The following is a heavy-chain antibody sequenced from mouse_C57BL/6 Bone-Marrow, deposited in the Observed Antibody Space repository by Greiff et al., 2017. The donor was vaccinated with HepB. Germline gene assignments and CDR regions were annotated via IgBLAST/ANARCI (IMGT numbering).Heavy chain of an antibody. CDR2: IYPRSGNT. D-gene: IGHD1-1*01. V-gene: IGHV1-81*01. CDR1: GYTFTSYG. Sequence: VKLMESGAELARPGASVKLSCKASGYTFTSYGISWVKQRTGQGLEWIGEIYPRSGNTYYNEKFKGKATLTADKSSSTAYMELRSLTSEDSAVYFYARRGVITTVVAPYYFDYWGQGTTLTVSS. CDR3: ARRGVITTVVAPYYFDY. J-gene: IGHJ2*01.